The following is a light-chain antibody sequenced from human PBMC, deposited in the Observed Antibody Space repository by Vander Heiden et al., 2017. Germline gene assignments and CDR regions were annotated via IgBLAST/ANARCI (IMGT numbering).Light chain of an antibody. CDR1: ALPKKY. CDR2: KDT. CDR3: QSADSTVV. V-gene: IGLV3-25*03. Sequence: SYELTQPPSVSVSPGQTARIRCSGDALPKKYIYWYQQKAGQAPVLVIYKDTERPSGIPGRFSGSSSGTTVTLTISGAQAEDEADYYCQSADSTVVFGGGTKLTVL. J-gene: IGLJ2*01.